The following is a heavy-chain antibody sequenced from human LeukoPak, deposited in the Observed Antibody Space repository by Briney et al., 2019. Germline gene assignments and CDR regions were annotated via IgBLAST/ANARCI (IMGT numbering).Heavy chain of an antibody. CDR2: IYSGGST. CDR1: GFTVSSNY. D-gene: IGHD3-10*01. J-gene: IGHJ4*02. CDR3: ARSYYYGSGSYYVFDY. Sequence: GGSLRLSCAASGFTVSSNYMSWVRQAPGKGLEWVSVIYSGGSTYYADSVKGRFTISRDNSKNTLYLQMNSLRAEDTAVYYCARSYYYGSGSYYVFDYWGQGTLVTVSS. V-gene: IGHV3-66*01.